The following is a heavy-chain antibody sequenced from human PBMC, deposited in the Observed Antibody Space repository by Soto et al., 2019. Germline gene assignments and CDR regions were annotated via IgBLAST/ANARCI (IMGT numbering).Heavy chain of an antibody. Sequence: QVQLQESGPGLVKPSQTVSLTCTVSGGSISSSGYYWSWIRQHPGKGLEWIGYIYYSGSTYYNPSLKSRVTISVDTSKNQFSLKLSSVTAADTAVYYCARGVTMVRGVIHTPYFDYWGQGTLVTVSS. CDR3: ARGVTMVRGVIHTPYFDY. CDR1: GGSISSSGYY. CDR2: IYYSGST. J-gene: IGHJ4*02. D-gene: IGHD3-10*01. V-gene: IGHV4-31*03.